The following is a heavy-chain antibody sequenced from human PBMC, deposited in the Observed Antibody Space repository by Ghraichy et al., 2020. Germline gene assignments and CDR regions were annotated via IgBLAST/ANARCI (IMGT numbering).Heavy chain of an antibody. Sequence: GGSLRLSCAASGFTFSSYAMSWVRQAPGKGLEWVSAICGSGGSTYYADSVKGRFTISRDNSKTTLYLQMNRRAAETTAVYYCAKFGAYCGGDGYGPTKPNRYYFDSWGQGTLVTVSS. V-gene: IGHV3-23*01. CDR1: GFTFSSYA. CDR2: ICGSGGST. J-gene: IGHJ4*02. CDR3: AKFGAYCGGDGYGPTKPNRYYFDS. D-gene: IGHD2-21*02.